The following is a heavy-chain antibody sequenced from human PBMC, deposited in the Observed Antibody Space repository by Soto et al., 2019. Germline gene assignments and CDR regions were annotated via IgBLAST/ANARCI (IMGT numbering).Heavy chain of an antibody. CDR2: ISGSGGST. CDR1: GFTFSSYA. Sequence: EVQLLESGGGLVQPGGSLRLSCAASGFTFSSYAMSWVRKAPGKGLEWVSAISGSGGSTYYADSVKGRFTISRDNCKNTLYLQMNSLRAEDTAVYYGAKESGDSVYFPHWGQGTLVTVSS. CDR3: AKESGDSVYFPH. V-gene: IGHV3-23*01. J-gene: IGHJ1*01. D-gene: IGHD3-10*01.